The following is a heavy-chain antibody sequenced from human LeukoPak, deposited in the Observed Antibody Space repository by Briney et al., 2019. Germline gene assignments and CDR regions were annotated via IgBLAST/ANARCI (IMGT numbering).Heavy chain of an antibody. V-gene: IGHV3-23*01. Sequence: GGSLRLSCVASGFTFSSYAMSWARQAPGKGLEWVSALSATGGSTYYADSVKGRFTISRDNSKNTLYLQMNSLRAEDTALYYCAKRIGAAGPYFDYWGQGTLVTVSS. CDR2: LSATGGST. J-gene: IGHJ4*02. CDR3: AKRIGAAGPYFDY. CDR1: GFTFSSYA. D-gene: IGHD6-13*01.